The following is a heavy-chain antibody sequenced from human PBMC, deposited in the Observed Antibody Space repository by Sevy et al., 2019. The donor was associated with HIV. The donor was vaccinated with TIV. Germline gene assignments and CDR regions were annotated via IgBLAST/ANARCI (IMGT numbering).Heavy chain of an antibody. D-gene: IGHD3-9*01. CDR2: VYFTGST. J-gene: IGHJ4*02. CDR3: ARRGGLRFFDWSSRNDFDY. V-gene: IGHV4-39*01. Sequence: SETLSLTCSVSGGSISSSTYYWGWIRQPPGRGLEWIGSVYFTGSTYYNPSLKSLVTISVDTSKNEFSLKVNSVTAADTAVYYWARRGGLRFFDWSSRNDFDYWGQGTLVTVSS. CDR1: GGSISSSTYY.